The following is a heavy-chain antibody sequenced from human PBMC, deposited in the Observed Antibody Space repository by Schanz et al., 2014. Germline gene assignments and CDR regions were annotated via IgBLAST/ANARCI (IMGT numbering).Heavy chain of an antibody. CDR2: ISAFDDKT. Sequence: QVQLVQSAPEVKKPGASVKVSCKASGYSFTTYGLNWVRQAPGQGPEWMGWISAFDDKTDYAQNFQGRLIMTTDTPTTKAYLERRSLQSDDTAVFSCARGLHSDVETSLRSYHAFDFGARGQRSPSLQ. V-gene: IGHV1-18*01. J-gene: IGHJ3*01. CDR3: ARGLHSDVETSLRSYHAFDF. D-gene: IGHD2-2*01. CDR1: GYSFTTYG.